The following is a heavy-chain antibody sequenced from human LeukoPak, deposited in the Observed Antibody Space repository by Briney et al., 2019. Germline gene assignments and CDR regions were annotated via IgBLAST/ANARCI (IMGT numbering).Heavy chain of an antibody. CDR3: ARDYLKVVVAGTAPSAGHMDY. J-gene: IGHJ4*02. CDR1: GYTFTTYG. Sequence: GASVKVSCRASGYTFTTYGISWVRQAPGQGLEWMGWISAYNGNTNYAQKFQGRVTMTRDTSSSTVYMELSSLRSEDMAVYYCARDYLKVVVAGTAPSAGHMDYWGQGTLVTVSS. CDR2: ISAYNGNT. V-gene: IGHV1-18*03. D-gene: IGHD2-15*01.